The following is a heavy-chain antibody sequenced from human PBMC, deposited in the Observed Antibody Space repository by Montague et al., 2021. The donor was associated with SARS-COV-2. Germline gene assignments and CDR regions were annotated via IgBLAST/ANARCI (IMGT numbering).Heavy chain of an antibody. V-gene: IGHV3-21*01. CDR2: ISSSSSYI. CDR3: ARDWDYYDSSGYVPSYYYYGMDV. J-gene: IGHJ6*02. CDR1: GFTFSSYS. Sequence: SLRLSCAASGFTFSSYSMNWVRQAPGKGLEWVSSISSSSSYIYYADSVKGRFTISRDNAKNSLYPQMNSLRAEDTAVYYCARDWDYYDSSGYVPSYYYYGMDVWGQGTTVTVSS. D-gene: IGHD3-22*01.